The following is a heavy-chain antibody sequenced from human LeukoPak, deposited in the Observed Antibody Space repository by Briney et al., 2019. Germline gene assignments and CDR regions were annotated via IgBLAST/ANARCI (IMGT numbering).Heavy chain of an antibody. CDR2: IIPIFGTA. D-gene: IGHD1-26*01. V-gene: IGHV1-69*13. CDR1: GGTFSSYA. J-gene: IGHJ3*02. Sequence: ASVKVSCKASGGTFSSYAISWERQAPGQGLEWMGGIIPIFGTANYAQKFQGRVTITADESTSTAYMELSSLRSEDTAVYYCARDPLSIVGATGYAFDIWGQGTMVTVSS. CDR3: ARDPLSIVGATGYAFDI.